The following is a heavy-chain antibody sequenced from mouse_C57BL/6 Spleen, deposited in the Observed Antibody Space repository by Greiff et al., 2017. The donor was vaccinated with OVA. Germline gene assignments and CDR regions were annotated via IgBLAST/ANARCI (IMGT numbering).Heavy chain of an antibody. V-gene: IGHV1-15*01. Sequence: QVQLQQSGAELVRPGASVTLSCKASGYTFTDYEMHWVKQTPVHGLEWIGAIDPETGGTAYNQKFKGKAILTADKSSSTAYMELRSLTSEDSAVYYWTRRLRRRYFDVWGTGTTVTVSS. J-gene: IGHJ1*03. CDR3: TRRLRRRYFDV. CDR1: GYTFTDYE. CDR2: IDPETGGT. D-gene: IGHD2-2*01.